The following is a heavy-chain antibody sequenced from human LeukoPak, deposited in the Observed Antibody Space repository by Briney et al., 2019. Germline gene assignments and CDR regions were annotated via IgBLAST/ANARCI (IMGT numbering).Heavy chain of an antibody. CDR3: AKVPISGYCSSTSCYYDY. Sequence: GGSLRLSCAASGFTFSSYSMNWVRQAPGKGLEWVSSISSSSYIYYADSVKGRFTISRDNAKNSLYLQMNSLRAEDTAVYYCAKVPISGYCSSTSCYYDYWGQGTLVTVSS. CDR1: GFTFSSYS. V-gene: IGHV3-21*01. CDR2: ISSSSYI. D-gene: IGHD2-2*01. J-gene: IGHJ4*02.